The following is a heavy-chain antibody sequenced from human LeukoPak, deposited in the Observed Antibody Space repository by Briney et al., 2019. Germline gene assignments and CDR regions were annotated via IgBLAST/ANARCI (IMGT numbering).Heavy chain of an antibody. Sequence: PSETLSLTCTVSGGSLSRYYWSWLRQPAGKGLEWIGRIYYSGSPQYNPSHKSRVTMSVDTSETQFPLKLRSVPAADTAVYFCAMDELSHCDSSGYYDWFDPWGQGTLVTVSS. CDR3: AMDELSHCDSSGYYDWFDP. D-gene: IGHD3-22*01. V-gene: IGHV4-4*07. CDR1: GGSLSRYY. J-gene: IGHJ5*02. CDR2: IYYSGSP.